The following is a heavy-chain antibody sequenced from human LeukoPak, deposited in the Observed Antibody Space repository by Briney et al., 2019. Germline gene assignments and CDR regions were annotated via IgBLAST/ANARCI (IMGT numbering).Heavy chain of an antibody. CDR1: GFSFSSYN. J-gene: IGHJ3*02. Sequence: GGSLRLSCEASGFSFSSYNMDWVRQTPGKGLEWISSITTSSSYTFYADSVKGRFTISRDNARNSLYLQMNSLRAEDTAVYYCASQGSYYYDSSGLSVGAFDIWGQGTMVTVSS. V-gene: IGHV3-21*01. CDR3: ASQGSYYYDSSGLSVGAFDI. CDR2: ITTSSSYT. D-gene: IGHD3-22*01.